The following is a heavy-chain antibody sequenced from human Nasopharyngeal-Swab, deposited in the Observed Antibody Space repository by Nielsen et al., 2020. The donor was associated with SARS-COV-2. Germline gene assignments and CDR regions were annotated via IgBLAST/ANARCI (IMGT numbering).Heavy chain of an antibody. Sequence: SLKISCAAPGFTFDDYAMHLVRHAPGKGLEWVSGISWNSGSIGYADSVKGRFTISRDNAKNSLYLQMSSLRAEDTALYYCAKPREYSSNLYYYYGMDVWGQGTTVTVSS. CDR2: ISWNSGSI. V-gene: IGHV3-9*01. J-gene: IGHJ6*02. CDR1: GFTFDDYA. CDR3: AKPREYSSNLYYYYGMDV. D-gene: IGHD6-6*01.